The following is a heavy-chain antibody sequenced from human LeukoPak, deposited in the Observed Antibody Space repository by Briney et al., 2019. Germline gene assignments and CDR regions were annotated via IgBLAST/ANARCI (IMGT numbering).Heavy chain of an antibody. D-gene: IGHD2-15*01. CDR2: IDESGST. CDR3: AVHCSGSSCPLGFDY. J-gene: IGHJ4*02. CDR1: GGSFSGYY. V-gene: IGHV4-34*01. Sequence: SETLSLTCAVSGGSFSGYYWSWVRQPPGKGLEWIGEIDESGSTNYNPSLKSRVTISVDTSKNHFSLKLISVTAANTAVDYCAVHCSGSSCPLGFDYWGQGTLVTVSS.